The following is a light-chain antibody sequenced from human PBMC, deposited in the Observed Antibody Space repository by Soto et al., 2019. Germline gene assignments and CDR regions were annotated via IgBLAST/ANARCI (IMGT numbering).Light chain of an antibody. CDR2: AAS. J-gene: IGKJ2*01. V-gene: IGKV3-20*01. CDR3: QQYANSPPYT. Sequence: EIVLTQSPGTLSLSPGERATLSCRASQSVSSTYLAWYQLKPGQPPRLLIYAASSRATGIPDRFSGSGSGTDFTLTISRVEPEDVAVFYCQQYANSPPYTFGPGTKLEIK. CDR1: QSVSSTY.